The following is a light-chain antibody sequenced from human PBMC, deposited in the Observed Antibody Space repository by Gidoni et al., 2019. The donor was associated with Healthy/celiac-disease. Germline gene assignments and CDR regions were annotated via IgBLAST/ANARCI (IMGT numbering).Light chain of an antibody. CDR2: WAS. V-gene: IGKV4-1*01. Sequence: IVMTQSPDSLAVSLGERATINCKSSQSVLYSSNNKNYLAWYQQKPGQPPKLLIYWASTRESGVPDRVSGSGSGTDFTLTISSLQAEDVAVYYCQQYYSTPRTFGGGTKVEIK. CDR1: QSVLYSSNNKNY. J-gene: IGKJ4*01. CDR3: QQYYSTPRT.